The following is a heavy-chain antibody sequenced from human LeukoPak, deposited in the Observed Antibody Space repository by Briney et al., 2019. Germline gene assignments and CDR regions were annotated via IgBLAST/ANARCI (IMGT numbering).Heavy chain of an antibody. CDR3: TRMTTGHDY. CDR2: INHSGYT. D-gene: IGHD4-17*01. CDR1: SVSFNDYY. Sequence: PSETLSLTCAVSSVSFNDYYWSWVRQTPGKGLEWIGEINHSGYTNDSPSLKSRVTLSIDTSRKQFSLNLRSVTVADTGIYYCTRMTTGHDYWGQGTLVTVSS. V-gene: IGHV4-34*01. J-gene: IGHJ4*02.